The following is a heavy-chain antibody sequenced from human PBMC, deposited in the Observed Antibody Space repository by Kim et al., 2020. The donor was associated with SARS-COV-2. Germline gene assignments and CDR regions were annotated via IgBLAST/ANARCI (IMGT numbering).Heavy chain of an antibody. CDR3: ARGEAIYYYGSGSYYTWFDP. Sequence: SETLSLTCTVSGGSISSGGYYWSWIRQHPGKGLEWIGYIYYSGSTYYNPSLKSRVTISVDTSKNQFSLKLCSVTAADTAVYYCARGEAIYYYGSGSYYTWFDPWGQGTLVTVSS. J-gene: IGHJ5*02. V-gene: IGHV4-31*03. D-gene: IGHD3-10*01. CDR2: IYYSGST. CDR1: GGSISSGGYY.